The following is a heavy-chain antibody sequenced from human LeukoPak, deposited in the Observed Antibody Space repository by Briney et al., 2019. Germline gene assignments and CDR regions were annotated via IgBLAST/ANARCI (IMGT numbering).Heavy chain of an antibody. V-gene: IGHV1-18*01. Sequence: ASVKVSCKASGYTFTSYGISWVRQAPGQGLEWMGWISAYNGNTNYAQKLQGRVTMTTDTSTSTAYMELRSLRSDDTAVYYCARRGRCSGGGCYPGEGMDVWGQGTTVTVSS. CDR1: GYTFTSYG. CDR3: ARRGRCSGGGCYPGEGMDV. J-gene: IGHJ6*02. D-gene: IGHD2-15*01. CDR2: ISAYNGNT.